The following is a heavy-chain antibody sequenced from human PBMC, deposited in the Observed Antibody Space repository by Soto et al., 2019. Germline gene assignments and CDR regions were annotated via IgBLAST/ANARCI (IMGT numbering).Heavy chain of an antibody. CDR3: ASILPGDAFDI. J-gene: IGHJ3*02. CDR1: GFTFSSYW. Sequence: GGSLRLSCAASGFTFSSYWMHWVRQAPGKGLVWVSRINSDGSRTSYADSVKGRFTISRDNAKNTLYLQMNSLRAEDTAVYYCASILPGDAFDIWGQGTMVTVSS. V-gene: IGHV3-74*01. CDR2: INSDGSRT. D-gene: IGHD3-3*01.